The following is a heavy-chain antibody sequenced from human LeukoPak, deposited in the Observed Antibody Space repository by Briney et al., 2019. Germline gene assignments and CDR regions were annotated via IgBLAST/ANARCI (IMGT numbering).Heavy chain of an antibody. V-gene: IGHV3-7*03. CDR2: IKQDGSEK. D-gene: IGHD6-13*01. CDR3: AGGIAAALT. CDR1: GGTFSSYA. Sequence: GASVKVSCKASGGTFSSYAISWVRQAPGKGLEWVANIKQDGSEKYYVDSVKGRFTISRDNAKNSLYLQMNSLRAEDTAVYYCAGGIAAALTWGQGTLVTVSS. J-gene: IGHJ5*02.